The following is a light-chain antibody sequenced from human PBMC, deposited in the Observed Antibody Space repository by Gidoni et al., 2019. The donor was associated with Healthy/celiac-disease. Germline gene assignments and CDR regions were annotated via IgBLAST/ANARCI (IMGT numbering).Light chain of an antibody. V-gene: IGKV1-39*01. CDR1: QSISSY. J-gene: IGKJ1*01. CDR2: AAS. Sequence: DIQMTQSPSSLSASVGDRVTITCRASQSISSYLNWYQQKPGKAPKLLIYAASSLQSGVPSRFNGRGSGTDFTLTISSLQPEDFATYYCQQSYSTPRTFGQGTKVEIK. CDR3: QQSYSTPRT.